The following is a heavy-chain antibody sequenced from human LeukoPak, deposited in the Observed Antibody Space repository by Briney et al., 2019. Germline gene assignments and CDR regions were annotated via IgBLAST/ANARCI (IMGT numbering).Heavy chain of an antibody. Sequence: GGSLRLSCAASGFSFNSYWMRGVRQPPGRGGEWVANIYPAGTDTYYVDPVKGRFTISRDNAKNLVYLQMNTLRAEDTAVYSCGRFGYVAGIDLWGQGTLVTVSS. CDR2: IYPAGTDT. V-gene: IGHV3-7*01. CDR1: GFSFNSYW. CDR3: GRFGYVAGIDL. J-gene: IGHJ4*02. D-gene: IGHD6-19*01.